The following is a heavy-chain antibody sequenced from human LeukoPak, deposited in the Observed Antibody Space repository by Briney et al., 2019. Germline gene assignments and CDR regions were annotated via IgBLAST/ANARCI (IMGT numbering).Heavy chain of an antibody. Sequence: GGSLRLSCAASGFTFSSYAMSWVRQAPGKGLEWVSAISGSGGSTYYADSVKGRFTISRDNSKNTLYLQMNTLRAEDTAVYYCAKGVRYLDWWILDYWGQGTLVPVSS. CDR1: GFTFSSYA. CDR2: ISGSGGST. D-gene: IGHD3-9*01. CDR3: AKGVRYLDWWILDY. V-gene: IGHV3-23*01. J-gene: IGHJ4*02.